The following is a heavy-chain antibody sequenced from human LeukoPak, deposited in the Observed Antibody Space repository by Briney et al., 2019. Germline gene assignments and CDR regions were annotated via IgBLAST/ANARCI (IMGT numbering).Heavy chain of an antibody. V-gene: IGHV3-53*01. CDR3: ARPTSGQSFDI. J-gene: IGHJ3*02. CDR1: GFTVSGSY. CDR2: IYPGGST. D-gene: IGHD6-19*01. Sequence: GGSLRLSCAASGFTVSGSYMSWVRQAPGKGLEWVSIIYPGGSTYYADSVKGRFTISRNNSKNTLDLQMNSLRAEDTAVYFCARPTSGQSFDIWGQGTMVTVSS.